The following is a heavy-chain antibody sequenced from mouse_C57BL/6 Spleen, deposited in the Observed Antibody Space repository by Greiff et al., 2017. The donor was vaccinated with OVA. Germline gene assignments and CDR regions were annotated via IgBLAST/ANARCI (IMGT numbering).Heavy chain of an antibody. D-gene: IGHD2-3*01. Sequence: EESGPGLVKPSQSLSLTCSVTGYSITSGYYWNWIRQFPGNKLEWMGYISYDGSNNYNPSLKNRISITRDTSKNQFFLKLNSVTTEDTATYYCAIYDGYPWDYWGQGTSVTVSS. CDR3: AIYDGYPWDY. V-gene: IGHV3-6*01. CDR2: ISYDGSN. CDR1: GYSITSGYY. J-gene: IGHJ4*01.